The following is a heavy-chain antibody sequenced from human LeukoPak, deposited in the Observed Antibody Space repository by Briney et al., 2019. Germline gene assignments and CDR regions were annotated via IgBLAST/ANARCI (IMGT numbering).Heavy chain of an antibody. CDR3: ARDNAGYDY. CDR2: ITRSSSPI. Sequence: GGSLRLSCAASGFTFSDYNMNWVRQAPGKGLEWLSYITRSSSPIYYADSVKGRFTTSRDNAKNSLYLQLNSLRAEDTAVYYCARDNAGYDYWGQGTLVTVSS. D-gene: IGHD5-12*01. J-gene: IGHJ4*02. CDR1: GFTFSDYN. V-gene: IGHV3-48*01.